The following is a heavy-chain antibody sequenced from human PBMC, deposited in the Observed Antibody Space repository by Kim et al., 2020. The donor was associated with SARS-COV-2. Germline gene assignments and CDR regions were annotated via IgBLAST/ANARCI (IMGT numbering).Heavy chain of an antibody. D-gene: IGHD5-12*01. Sequence: SVKVSCKASGGTFSSYAISWVRQAPGQGLEWMGGIIPIFGTANYAQKFQGRVTITADESTSTAYMELSSLRSEDTAVYYCARNGYDGPGNHYYYYGMDVWGQGTTVTVSS. CDR1: GGTFSSYA. CDR2: IIPIFGTA. V-gene: IGHV1-69*13. J-gene: IGHJ6*02. CDR3: ARNGYDGPGNHYYYYGMDV.